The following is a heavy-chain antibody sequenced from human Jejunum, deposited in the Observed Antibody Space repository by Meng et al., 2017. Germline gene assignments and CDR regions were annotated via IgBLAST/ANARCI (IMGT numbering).Heavy chain of an antibody. CDR3: VRTSNWSLDY. CDR2: TYYRSKWYN. D-gene: IGHD6-13*01. Sequence: QVQLQQSGRGLVKPSQPLSLTVAISGDMVSSNSAAWNWIRQSPSRGLEWLGRTYYRSKWYNDYAESVKSRITINPDTSKNQFSLQLNSVTPEDTAVYYCVRTSNWSLDYWGQGTLVTVSS. CDR1: GDMVSSNSAA. V-gene: IGHV6-1*01. J-gene: IGHJ4*01.